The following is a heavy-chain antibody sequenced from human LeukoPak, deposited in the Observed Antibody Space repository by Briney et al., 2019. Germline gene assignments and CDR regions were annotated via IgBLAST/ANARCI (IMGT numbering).Heavy chain of an antibody. Sequence: PSETLSLTCTVSGGSISSYYWNWIRQPAGKGLEWIGRVYISGSTNYNPSLKSRVTMSVDASKNQFSLKLSSVTAADTAIYYCARGIDWFDPWGQGTLVTVSS. CDR1: GGSISSYY. V-gene: IGHV4-4*07. CDR3: ARGIDWFDP. CDR2: VYISGST. J-gene: IGHJ5*02.